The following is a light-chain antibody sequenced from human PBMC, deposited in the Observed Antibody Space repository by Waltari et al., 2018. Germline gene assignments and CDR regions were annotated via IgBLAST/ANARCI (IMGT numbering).Light chain of an antibody. CDR3: QQGASFPPT. CDR2: HAS. J-gene: IGKJ1*01. Sequence: DIQMTQSPASVSASVGDSVTITCRASETITGLLAWYQQKPGKAPKLLIYHASTLQTGLPSRFSGGGSGTDFTLTITGLQAEDSATYFCQQGASFPPTFGQGTEV. V-gene: IGKV1-12*01. CDR1: ETITGL.